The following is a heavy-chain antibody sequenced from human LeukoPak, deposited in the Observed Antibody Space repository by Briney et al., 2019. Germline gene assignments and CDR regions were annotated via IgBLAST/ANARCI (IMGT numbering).Heavy chain of an antibody. J-gene: IGHJ4*02. D-gene: IGHD2-21*02. CDR3: ARGVVTAPQTFDY. V-gene: IGHV4-59*01. Sequence: SETPSLTCTVSDGSISYFYWSWIRQPPGKGLEWIGYIYYSGSTPYNPSLKSRVTMAVDTSKNQFSLKLSSVTAADTAVYYCARGVVTAPQTFDYWGQGTLVTVSS. CDR2: IYYSGST. CDR1: DGSISYFY.